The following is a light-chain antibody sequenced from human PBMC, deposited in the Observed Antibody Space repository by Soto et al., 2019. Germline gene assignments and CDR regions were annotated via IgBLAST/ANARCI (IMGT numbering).Light chain of an antibody. V-gene: IGKV3-11*01. J-gene: IGKJ4*01. CDR1: QSLIRY. CDR3: QQHSNWPFT. CDR2: DVS. Sequence: EIVVTQSRATLSWSPGKRGSLSCRASQSLIRYLAWFQHKPGEAPRLLIYDVSNRATGIPARFRGSGPPTNFTRTITSLSPQDFGVNYCQQHSNWPFTFGRGTKV.